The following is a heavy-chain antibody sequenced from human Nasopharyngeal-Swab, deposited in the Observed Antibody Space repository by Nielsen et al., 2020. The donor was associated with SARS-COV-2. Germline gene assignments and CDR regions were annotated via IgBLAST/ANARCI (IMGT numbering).Heavy chain of an antibody. V-gene: IGHV1-18*01. Sequence: ASVKVSCKASGYTFTSCGISWVRQAPGQGLEWMGWISAYNGNTNYAQKLQGRVTMTTDTSTSTAYMELRSLRSDDTAVYYCARDWLFYYDSSRRLDYWGQGTLVTVSS. CDR3: ARDWLFYYDSSRRLDY. D-gene: IGHD3-22*01. J-gene: IGHJ4*02. CDR1: GYTFTSCG. CDR2: ISAYNGNT.